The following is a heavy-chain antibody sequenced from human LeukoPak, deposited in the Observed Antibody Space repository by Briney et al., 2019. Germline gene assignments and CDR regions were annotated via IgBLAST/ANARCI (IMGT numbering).Heavy chain of an antibody. Sequence: GGSLRLSCAASGFTFSDYWMTWVRQAPGKGLEWVANIKYDGSEKYYVDSLRGRFTISRDNAKNSLYLQMNSLRAEDTAVYYCARDCGYVDYWGQGTLVTVSS. J-gene: IGHJ4*02. D-gene: IGHD2-21*01. CDR3: ARDCGYVDY. CDR2: IKYDGSEK. V-gene: IGHV3-7*01. CDR1: GFTFSDYW.